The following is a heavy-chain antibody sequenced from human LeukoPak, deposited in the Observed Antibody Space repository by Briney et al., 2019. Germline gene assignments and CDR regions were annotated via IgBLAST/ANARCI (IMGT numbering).Heavy chain of an antibody. CDR3: ARGVYGGNFDFDY. V-gene: IGHV3-21*01. CDR1: GFTFSTYN. Sequence: GESLRLSCAASGFTFSTYNMNWVRQAPGKGLEWISLISNTMTDMYYADSVKGRFTISRDNAKNSLYLQMNSLRAEDTAVYYCARGVYGGNFDFDYWGQGTLVTVSS. J-gene: IGHJ4*02. D-gene: IGHD4-23*01. CDR2: ISNTMTDM.